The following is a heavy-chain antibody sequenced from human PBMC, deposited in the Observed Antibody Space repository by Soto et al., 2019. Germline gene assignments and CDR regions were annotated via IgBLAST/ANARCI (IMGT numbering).Heavy chain of an antibody. CDR3: ARSLEGTTVANCFGP. CDR2: ITPVFGTA. V-gene: IGHV1-69*01. J-gene: IGHJ5*02. D-gene: IGHD4-17*01. Sequence: QVQLVQSGAEVKKPGSSVKVSCKASADTFNSYSLSWLRQAPGQRLEWMGGITPVFGTADYAQSFEDRLTITADDSTSTVYMELSSLRSYDKVVYYCARSLEGTTVANCFGPWGQGALVTVSS. CDR1: ADTFNSYS.